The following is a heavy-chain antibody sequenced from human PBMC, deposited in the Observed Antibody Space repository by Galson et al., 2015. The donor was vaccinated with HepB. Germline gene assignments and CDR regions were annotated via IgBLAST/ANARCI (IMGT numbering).Heavy chain of an antibody. D-gene: IGHD3-22*01. J-gene: IGHJ4*02. CDR2: IDPIDSYT. Sequence: QSGAEVKKPGESLRISCKTSGYSFTNNWITWVRQRPGKGLEWMGRIDPIDSYTNNSPSFEGHVSISVDKPIATAYLQWNSLRASDSAMYYCARQNDSSGFDNWGQGTLVTVSS. CDR3: ARQNDSSGFDN. V-gene: IGHV5-10-1*01. CDR1: GYSFTNNW.